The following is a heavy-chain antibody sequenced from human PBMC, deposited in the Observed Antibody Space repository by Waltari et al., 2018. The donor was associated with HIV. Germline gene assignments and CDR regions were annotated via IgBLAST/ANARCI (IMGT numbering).Heavy chain of an antibody. V-gene: IGHV3-15*01. D-gene: IGHD3-22*01. CDR2: IKSKTDGGTT. J-gene: IGHJ4*02. CDR3: TTRKIEKVGGSSGYMR. Sequence: EVQLVESGGGLVKPGGSLRLSCAASGFTFSNAWMSWVRQAPGKGLEWVGRIKSKTDGGTTDYAAPVKGRFTISRDDSKNTLYLQMNSLKTEDTAVYYCTTRKIEKVGGSSGYMRWGQGTLVTVSS. CDR1: GFTFSNAW.